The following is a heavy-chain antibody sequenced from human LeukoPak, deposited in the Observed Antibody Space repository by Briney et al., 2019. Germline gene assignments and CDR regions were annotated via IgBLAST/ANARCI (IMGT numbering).Heavy chain of an antibody. J-gene: IGHJ3*02. V-gene: IGHV3-15*04. CDR1: GFTFTNAW. Sequence: GGSRRLSCSASGFTFTNAWMSWVRQAPGKGLEWVGRIESTAVGGTADYAAPVRGRFTISRDDSKNTLYLQMNSLKIEDTGVYYCTTDFDMWGQGTMVTVSS. CDR3: TTDFDM. CDR2: IESTAVGGTA.